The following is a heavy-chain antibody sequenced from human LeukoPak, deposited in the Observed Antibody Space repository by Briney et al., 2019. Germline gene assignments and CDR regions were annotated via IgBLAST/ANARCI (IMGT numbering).Heavy chain of an antibody. V-gene: IGHV1-2*06. CDR3: ASGGGSYGDI. CDR2: INSNSGGT. D-gene: IGHD1-26*01. Sequence: GASVKVSCKASGYTFTGFYMHWVRQAPGQGLEWMGRINSNSGGTNYAQKFQGRITMTRDTSISTDYMELSRLRSDDTAVYYCASGGGSYGDIWGQGTMVTVSS. CDR1: GYTFTGFY. J-gene: IGHJ3*02.